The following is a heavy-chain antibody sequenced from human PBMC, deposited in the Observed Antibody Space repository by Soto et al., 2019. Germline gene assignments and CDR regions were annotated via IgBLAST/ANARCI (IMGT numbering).Heavy chain of an antibody. V-gene: IGHV4-34*01. CDR3: ARVPPRRYYDFWSGPRWFDP. D-gene: IGHD3-3*01. Sequence: PSETLSLTCAVYGGSFSGYYWSWIRQPPGKGLEWIGEINHSGSTNYNPSLKSRVTISVDTSKNQFSLKLSSVTAADTAVYYCARVPPRRYYDFWSGPRWFDPWGQGTLVTVSS. CDR1: GGSFSGYY. J-gene: IGHJ5*02. CDR2: INHSGST.